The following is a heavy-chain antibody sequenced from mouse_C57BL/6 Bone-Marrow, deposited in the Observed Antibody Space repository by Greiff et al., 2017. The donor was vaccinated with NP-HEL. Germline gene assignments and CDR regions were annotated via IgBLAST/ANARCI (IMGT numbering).Heavy chain of an antibody. CDR3: ASIYYGSSPWFAY. Sequence: EVQVVESGGDLVKPGGSLKLSCAASGFTFSSYGMSWVRQTPDKRLEWVATISSGGSYTYYPDSVKGRFTISRDNAKNTLYLQMSSLKSEDTAMYYCASIYYGSSPWFAYWGQGTLVTVSA. D-gene: IGHD1-1*01. J-gene: IGHJ3*01. CDR2: ISSGGSYT. V-gene: IGHV5-6*01. CDR1: GFTFSSYG.